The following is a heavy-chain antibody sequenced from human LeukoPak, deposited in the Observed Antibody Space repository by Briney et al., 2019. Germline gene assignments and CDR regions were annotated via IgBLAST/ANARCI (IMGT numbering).Heavy chain of an antibody. J-gene: IGHJ6*03. CDR1: GFTFSSYA. CDR3: AKSPPHDFWSGYPYYYYYYMDV. Sequence: GGSLRLSCAASGFTFSSYAMSWVRQAPGKGLERVSAISGSGGSTYYADSVKGRFTISRDNSKNTLYLQMNSLRAEDTAVYYCAKSPPHDFWSGYPYYYYYYMDVWGKGTTVTVSS. D-gene: IGHD3-3*01. CDR2: ISGSGGST. V-gene: IGHV3-23*01.